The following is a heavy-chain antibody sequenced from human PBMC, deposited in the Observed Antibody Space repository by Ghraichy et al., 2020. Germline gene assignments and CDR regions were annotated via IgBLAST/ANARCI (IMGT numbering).Heavy chain of an antibody. CDR3: ATTIYGDYVFFDY. Sequence: SVKVSCKASGGTFSSYAISWVRQAPGQGLEWMGGIIPIFGTANYAQKFQGRVTITADESTSTAYMELSSLRSEDTAVYYCATTIYGDYVFFDYWGQGTLVTVSS. CDR2: IIPIFGTA. V-gene: IGHV1-69*13. CDR1: GGTFSSYA. D-gene: IGHD4-17*01. J-gene: IGHJ4*02.